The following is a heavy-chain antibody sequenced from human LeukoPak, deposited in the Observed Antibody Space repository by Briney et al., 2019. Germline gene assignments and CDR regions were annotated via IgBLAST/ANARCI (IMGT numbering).Heavy chain of an antibody. J-gene: IGHJ4*02. V-gene: IGHV3-23*01. CDR3: AKASWVSSADAVL. Sequence: PGGSLRLSCAASGFTFSNYAMSWVRQAPGKGLEWVSAISGSGGTTYYADSVKGRFTISRDNSLYLQMNSLRAEDTAVYYCAKASWVSSADAVLWGQGTVVTVSS. CDR1: GFTFSNYA. CDR2: ISGSGGTT. D-gene: IGHD3-16*01.